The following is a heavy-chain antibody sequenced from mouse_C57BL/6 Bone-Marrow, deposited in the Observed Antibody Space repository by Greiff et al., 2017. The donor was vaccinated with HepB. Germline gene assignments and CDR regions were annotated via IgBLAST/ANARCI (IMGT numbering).Heavy chain of an antibody. Sequence: EVMLVESGGGLVKPGGSLKLSCAASGFTFSSYTMSWVRQTPEKRLEWVATISGGGGNTYYPDSVKGRFTISRDNAKNTLYLQMSSLRSEDTALYYCARNVYDFDYWGQGTTLTVSS. CDR2: ISGGGGNT. V-gene: IGHV5-9*01. CDR1: GFTFSSYT. D-gene: IGHD1-1*01. J-gene: IGHJ2*01. CDR3: ARNVYDFDY.